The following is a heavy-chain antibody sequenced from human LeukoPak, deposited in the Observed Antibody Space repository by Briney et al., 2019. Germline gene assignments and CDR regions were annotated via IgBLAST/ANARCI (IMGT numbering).Heavy chain of an antibody. CDR2: IKQDGSDK. Sequence: GGSLRLSCAASGXTFSTYWMSWVRQAPGKGLEWVANIKQDGSDKYYVDSVKGRFTISRDNAKNTLYLQMNSLRAEDTAVYYCARRDNYDYWGQGTLVTVSS. CDR3: ARRDNYDY. D-gene: IGHD2-15*01. CDR1: GXTFSTYW. V-gene: IGHV3-7*02. J-gene: IGHJ4*02.